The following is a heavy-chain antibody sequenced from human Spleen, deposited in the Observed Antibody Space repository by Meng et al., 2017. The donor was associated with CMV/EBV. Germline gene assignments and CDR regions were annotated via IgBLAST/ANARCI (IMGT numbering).Heavy chain of an antibody. D-gene: IGHD1-14*01. CDR3: ASLFSPAEGGPFYYNQYGMDV. CDR1: GYTFTGYY. V-gene: IGHV1-2*02. J-gene: IGHJ6*02. Sequence: ASVKVSCKASGYTFTGYYMHWVRQAPGQGLEWMGWINPNSGGTNYAQNLQDRVTMTTDTSTSTVYMELRSLRSDDTAVYYCASLFSPAEGGPFYYNQYGMDVWGQGTTVTVSS. CDR2: INPNSGGT.